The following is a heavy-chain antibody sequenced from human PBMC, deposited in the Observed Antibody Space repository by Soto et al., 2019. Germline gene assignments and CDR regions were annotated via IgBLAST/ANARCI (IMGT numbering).Heavy chain of an antibody. J-gene: IGHJ3*02. V-gene: IGHV3-33*01. D-gene: IGHD3-22*01. CDR2: IWHDGSNK. CDR3: ASFRYYYDSSGYTNEEAFDI. CDR1: GFTFSSYG. Sequence: QVQLVESGGGVVQPGRSLRLSCAASGFTFSSYGMHWVRQAPGKGLEWVAVIWHDGSNKYYADSVKGRFTISRDNSKNTLYLQMNSLRAEDTAVYYCASFRYYYDSSGYTNEEAFDIWGQWTMVTVS.